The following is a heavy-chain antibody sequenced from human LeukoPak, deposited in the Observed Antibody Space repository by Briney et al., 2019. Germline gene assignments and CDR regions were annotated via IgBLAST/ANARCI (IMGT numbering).Heavy chain of an antibody. J-gene: IGHJ4*02. D-gene: IGHD3-3*01. CDR3: AKDDDLEY. CDR1: GFPFSSYA. V-gene: IGHV3-23*01. CDR2: IRGSGGST. Sequence: GGSLRLSCGGSGFPFSSYAMGWVRQAPGKGLEWVSGIRGSGGSTEYADSVKGRFTISRDNSKNTLYLQMNSLRAEDTAVYYCAKDDDLEYWGQGTLVTVSS.